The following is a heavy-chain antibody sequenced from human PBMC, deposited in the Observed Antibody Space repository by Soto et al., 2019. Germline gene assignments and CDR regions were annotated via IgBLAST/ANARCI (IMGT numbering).Heavy chain of an antibody. CDR1: GFTFNSYG. J-gene: IGHJ6*02. CDR3: ARPLVAPVAGPYYYGMDV. Sequence: QIQLVESGGGVVQPGRSLRLSCTASGFTFNSYGFNWVRQAPGKGLEWVAVIWYDGTTKYYADSVKGRFTISRDNLRSTVYLQMNSLTAEDTAVYYCARPLVAPVAGPYYYGMDVWGQGTTVTVSS. V-gene: IGHV3-33*01. CDR2: IWYDGTTK. D-gene: IGHD6-19*01.